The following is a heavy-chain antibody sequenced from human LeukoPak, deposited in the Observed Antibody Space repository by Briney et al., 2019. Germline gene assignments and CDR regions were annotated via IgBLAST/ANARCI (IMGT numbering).Heavy chain of an antibody. J-gene: IGHJ4*02. CDR2: IYYSGNT. Sequence: SETLSLTCTVSGYSISSGYYWNWIRQPPGKGLEWIGYIYYSGNTNYNPSLKSRVTISVDTSKNQFSLKLSSVTAADTAVYYCTRGQSSWFFDSWGQGNLVTVSS. D-gene: IGHD6-13*01. CDR3: TRGQSSWFFDS. V-gene: IGHV4-61*01. CDR1: GYSISSGYY.